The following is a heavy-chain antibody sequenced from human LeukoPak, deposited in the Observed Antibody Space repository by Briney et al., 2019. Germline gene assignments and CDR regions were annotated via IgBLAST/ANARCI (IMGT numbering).Heavy chain of an antibody. CDR1: GFTFSSYA. Sequence: GGSLRLSCAASGFTFSSYAMSWVRQAPGKGLEWVSAISDSGGSTYYADSVKGRFTISRDNSKNTLYLQMNSLRAEDTAVYYCAKGEGITMIVVVTTSFDYWGQGTLVTVSS. V-gene: IGHV3-23*01. J-gene: IGHJ4*02. CDR3: AKGEGITMIVVVTTSFDY. CDR2: ISDSGGST. D-gene: IGHD3-22*01.